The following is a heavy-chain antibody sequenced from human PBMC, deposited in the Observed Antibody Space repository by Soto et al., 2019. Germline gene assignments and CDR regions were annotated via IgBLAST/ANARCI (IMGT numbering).Heavy chain of an antibody. CDR3: AIVGPHIYYYYGMDL. V-gene: IGHV5-10-1*01. CDR1: GYSFTSYW. CDR2: IDPSDSYT. D-gene: IGHD1-26*01. Sequence: GESLKISCKGSGYSFTSYWIRWLRQIPWKGLEWMGRIDPSDSYTNYSPSFQGHVTISADKSISTAYMQWSSLKASDTAMYSCAIVGPHIYYYYGMDLWGQGTKVTVSS. J-gene: IGHJ6*02.